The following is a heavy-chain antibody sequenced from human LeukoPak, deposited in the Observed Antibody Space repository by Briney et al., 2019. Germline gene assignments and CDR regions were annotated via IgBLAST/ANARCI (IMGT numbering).Heavy chain of an antibody. CDR2: ISSSGSTI. J-gene: IGHJ2*01. CDR3: AATYYYGSSGYSYWYFDL. CDR1: GFTFSRYA. V-gene: IGHV3-48*03. Sequence: GGSLTLSCAASGFTFSRYAMNWVRQAPGKGLEWVSYISSSGSTIYYADSVKGRFTISRDNAKNLLYLQMNSLRAEDTAVYYCAATYYYGSSGYSYWYFDLWGRGTLVTVSS. D-gene: IGHD3-22*01.